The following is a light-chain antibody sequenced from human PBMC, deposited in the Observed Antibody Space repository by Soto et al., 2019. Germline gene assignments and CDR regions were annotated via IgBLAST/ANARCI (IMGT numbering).Light chain of an antibody. V-gene: IGKV3-15*01. Sequence: ILMTQSPATVSGSPGESATLSCRARQTIYYNVDWDQHRPGQAPRLLIYRASTRAPGVPARFSGSGSGTEFTLTISSLQPEDFTVYSCLQYHNLWAFGQGTKVEI. J-gene: IGKJ1*01. CDR1: QTIYYN. CDR3: LQYHNLWA. CDR2: RAS.